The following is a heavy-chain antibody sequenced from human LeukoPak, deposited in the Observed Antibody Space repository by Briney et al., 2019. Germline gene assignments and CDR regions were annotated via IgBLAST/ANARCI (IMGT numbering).Heavy chain of an antibody. J-gene: IGHJ6*02. CDR3: AREEAYSGSYYYYYGMDV. D-gene: IGHD1-26*01. CDR2: IWCDGSNK. Sequence: GGSLRLSCAASGFTFSSYGMHWVRQAPGKGLEWVAVIWCDGSNKYYADSVKGRFTISRDNSKNTLYLQMNSLRAEDTAVYYCAREEAYSGSYYYYYGMDVWGQGTTVTVSS. CDR1: GFTFSSYG. V-gene: IGHV3-33*01.